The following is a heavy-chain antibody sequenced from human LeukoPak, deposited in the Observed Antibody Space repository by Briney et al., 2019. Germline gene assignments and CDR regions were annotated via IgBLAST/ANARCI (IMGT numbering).Heavy chain of an antibody. CDR1: GDTFSIYG. CDR3: ASMIVGATVY. J-gene: IGHJ4*02. CDR2: NIPISGAA. Sequence: SVKVSCKAVGDTFSIYGISWVRQAPGQGLEWMGGNIPISGAAEYAQKFQGRVTITADEPTTTAYMELSSLRSEDTAVYYCASMIVGATVYWGQGTLVTVSS. V-gene: IGHV1-69*13. D-gene: IGHD1-26*01.